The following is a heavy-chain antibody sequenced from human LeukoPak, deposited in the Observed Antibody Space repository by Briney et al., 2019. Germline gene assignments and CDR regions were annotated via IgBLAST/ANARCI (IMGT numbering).Heavy chain of an antibody. D-gene: IGHD4-23*01. V-gene: IGHV3-74*01. J-gene: IGHJ6*03. Sequence: PGGSLRLSCAASGFTFSSYDMHWVRQATGKGLVWVSRINTDGSSTSYADSVKGRFTISRDNAKNTLYLQMNSLRAEDTAVYYCARAFGGINDYYYYYYMDVWGKGTTVTVSS. CDR2: INTDGSST. CDR3: ARAFGGINDYYYYYYMDV. CDR1: GFTFSSYD.